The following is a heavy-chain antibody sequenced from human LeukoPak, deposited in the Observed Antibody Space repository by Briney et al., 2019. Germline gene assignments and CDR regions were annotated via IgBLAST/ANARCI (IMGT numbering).Heavy chain of an antibody. D-gene: IGHD3-3*01. CDR1: GYTFTSYG. CDR2: ISAYNGNT. V-gene: IGHV1-18*01. CDR3: ARDYDFWSGYYIPYDAFDI. J-gene: IGHJ3*02. Sequence: GASVKVSCKASGYTFTSYGISWVRQAPGQGLEWMGWISAYNGNTDYAQKLQGRVTMTTDTSTSTAYMELRSLRSDDTAVYYCARDYDFWSGYYIPYDAFDIWGQGTMVTVSS.